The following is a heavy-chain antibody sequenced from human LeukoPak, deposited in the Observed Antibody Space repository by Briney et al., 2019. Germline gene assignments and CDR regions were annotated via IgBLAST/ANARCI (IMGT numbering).Heavy chain of an antibody. Sequence: SETLSLTCTVSGGSISSYYWSWIRQPPGKGLEWIGYIYYSGSTNYNPSLKSRVTISVDTSKNQFSLKLSSVTAAGTAVYYCARSEFSRGWYIFDYWGQGTLVTVSS. D-gene: IGHD6-19*01. CDR3: ARSEFSRGWYIFDY. J-gene: IGHJ4*02. CDR2: IYYSGST. V-gene: IGHV4-59*01. CDR1: GGSISSYY.